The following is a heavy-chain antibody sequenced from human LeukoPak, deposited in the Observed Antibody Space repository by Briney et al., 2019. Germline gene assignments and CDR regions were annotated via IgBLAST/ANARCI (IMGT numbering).Heavy chain of an antibody. CDR1: GFTFSNYW. D-gene: IGHD1-20*01. CDR2: IKQDGSEK. Sequence: GGSLRLSCAASGFTFSNYWMSWVRQTPGKGLEWMANIKQDGSEKYYVDSVKGRFTISRDNAKNSLYLQMNSLRVEDTAVYYCANSNWSPFDHWGQGALVTVSS. J-gene: IGHJ4*02. V-gene: IGHV3-7*01. CDR3: ANSNWSPFDH.